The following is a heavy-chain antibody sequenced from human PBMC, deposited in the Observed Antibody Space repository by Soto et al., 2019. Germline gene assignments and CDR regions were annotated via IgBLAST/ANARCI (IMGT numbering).Heavy chain of an antibody. CDR1: GFTFSSYE. J-gene: IGHJ4*02. D-gene: IGHD3-22*01. V-gene: IGHV3-48*03. Sequence: EVQLVESGGVLVQPGGSLRLSCAASGFTFSSYEMNWVRQAPGKGLEWVSYISSSGSTIYYADSVKGRFTISRDNAKNSLYLQMNSLRAEDTAVYYCARGLRMIVVGKVDYWGQGTLVTVSS. CDR2: ISSSGSTI. CDR3: ARGLRMIVVGKVDY.